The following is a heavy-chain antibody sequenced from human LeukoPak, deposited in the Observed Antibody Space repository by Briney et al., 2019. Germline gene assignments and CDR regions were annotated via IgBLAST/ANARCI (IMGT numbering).Heavy chain of an antibody. CDR1: GYTFTSYD. Sequence: GASVKVSCKASGYTFTSYDINWVRQATGQGLEWMGWMNPNSGNTGYAQKFQGRVTMTRNTSISTAYMELSSLRSEDRAVYYCARGKKKGGGYSGYGRIDYWGQGTLVTVSS. CDR2: MNPNSGNT. J-gene: IGHJ4*02. V-gene: IGHV1-8*01. CDR3: ARGKKKGGGYSGYGRIDY. D-gene: IGHD5-12*01.